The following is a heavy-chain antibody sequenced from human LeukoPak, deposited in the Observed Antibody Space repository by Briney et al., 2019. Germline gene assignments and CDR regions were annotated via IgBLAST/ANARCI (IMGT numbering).Heavy chain of an antibody. CDR1: GLTFSSYS. V-gene: IGHV3-53*01. J-gene: IGHJ4*02. CDR3: ARRAGAYSHPYDY. D-gene: IGHD4/OR15-4a*01. Sequence: GGSLTLSCEASGLTFSSYSMSWVRQAPGKGLEWVSFIYSDNTHYSDSVKGRFTISRDNSKNTLYLQMNSLRAEDTAVYYCARRAGAYSHPYDYWGQGTLVTVSS. CDR2: IYSDNT.